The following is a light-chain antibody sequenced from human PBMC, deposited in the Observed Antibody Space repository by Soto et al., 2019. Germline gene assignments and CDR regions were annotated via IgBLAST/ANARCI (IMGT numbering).Light chain of an antibody. CDR1: GGSIATNY. CDR2: EDD. CDR3: QSHDSTNVV. J-gene: IGLJ2*01. V-gene: IGLV6-57*02. Sequence: FMLTQPHSVSESPGKTVTISCTGSGGSIATNYVQWHQQRPGSAPPTVIYEDDKRPSGVPDRFSGSIDRSSNSASLIISGLKTEDEADYYCQSHDSTNVVFGRGTKLTVL.